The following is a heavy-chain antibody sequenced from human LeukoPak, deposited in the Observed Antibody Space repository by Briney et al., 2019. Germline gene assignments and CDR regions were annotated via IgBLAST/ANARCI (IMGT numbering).Heavy chain of an antibody. Sequence: ASVKVSCKASGYTFTSYYMHWVRQAPGQGLEWMGIINPSGGSTSYAQKFQGRVTMTRDTSTSTVYMELSSLRSEDTAVYYCARRGGWELLARDAFDIWGQGTMVTVPS. CDR2: INPSGGST. D-gene: IGHD1-26*01. CDR1: GYTFTSYY. J-gene: IGHJ3*02. V-gene: IGHV1-46*01. CDR3: ARRGGWELLARDAFDI.